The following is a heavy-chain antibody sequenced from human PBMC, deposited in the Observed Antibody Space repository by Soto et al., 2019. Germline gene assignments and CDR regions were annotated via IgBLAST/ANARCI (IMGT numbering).Heavy chain of an antibody. CDR2: VSDSGNT. J-gene: IGHJ4*02. CDR1: GRSISTYF. Sequence: SETLSLTCAVSGRSISTYFWSWIRQSPGKGLEWIGYVSDSGNTRYNPSPKSRVTLSLDTSRNHVSLRLSSVTAADTAVYYCARAYYGATSRFDFWGQGALVTVSS. D-gene: IGHD3-3*01. CDR3: ARAYYGATSRFDF. V-gene: IGHV4-59*01.